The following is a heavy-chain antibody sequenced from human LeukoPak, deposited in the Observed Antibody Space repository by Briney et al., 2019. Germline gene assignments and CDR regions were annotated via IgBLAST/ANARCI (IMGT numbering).Heavy chain of an antibody. CDR3: ARARTKYANWFDP. Sequence: SETLSLTCAVYGGSFSGYYWSWIRQPPGKGLEWIGEINHSGSTNYNPSLKSRVTISVDTSKNQFSLKLSSVTAADTAVYYCARARTKYANWFDPWGQGTLVTVSS. CDR2: INHSGST. CDR1: GGSFSGYY. D-gene: IGHD1-14*01. V-gene: IGHV4-34*01. J-gene: IGHJ5*02.